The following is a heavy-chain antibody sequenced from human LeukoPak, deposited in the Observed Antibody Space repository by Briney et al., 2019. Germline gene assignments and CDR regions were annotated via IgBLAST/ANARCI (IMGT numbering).Heavy chain of an antibody. D-gene: IGHD3-16*02. CDR1: GDSLSSYS. Sequence: SEGLSLTCSVSGDSLSSYSWSWIRQPPGKGLEWIGYICNSESTTYNPSLESRVTISQDTSKKQFSLRLRSVTAADTAVYYCAGDYTSWSYRFDYWGQGTLVTVSP. CDR3: AGDYTSWSYRFDY. CDR2: ICNSEST. V-gene: IGHV4-59*01. J-gene: IGHJ4*02.